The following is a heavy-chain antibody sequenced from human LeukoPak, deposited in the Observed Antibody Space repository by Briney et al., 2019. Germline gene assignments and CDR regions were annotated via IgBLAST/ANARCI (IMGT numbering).Heavy chain of an antibody. V-gene: IGHV3-30*18. CDR1: GFTFSSYC. D-gene: IGHD1-26*01. CDR2: ISYDGSNK. Sequence: GGSLRLSCAASGFTFSSYCMHWVRQAPGKGLEWVAVISYDGSNKYYADSVKGRFTISRDNSKNTLYLQMNSLRAEDTAVYYCAKEGGSYYDFDYWGQGTLVTVSS. J-gene: IGHJ4*02. CDR3: AKEGGSYYDFDY.